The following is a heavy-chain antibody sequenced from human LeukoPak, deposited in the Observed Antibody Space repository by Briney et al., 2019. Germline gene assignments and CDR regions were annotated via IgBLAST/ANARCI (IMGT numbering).Heavy chain of an antibody. CDR3: TRSITIFGVVYYMDV. D-gene: IGHD3-3*01. Sequence: SVKVSCKASGGTFSSYAISWVRQAPGQGLEWMGRIIPIFGTANYAQKFQGRVTITTDESTSTAYMELSSLRSEDTAVYYCTRSITIFGVVYYMDVWGKGTTVTVSS. J-gene: IGHJ6*03. CDR2: IIPIFGTA. CDR1: GGTFSSYA. V-gene: IGHV1-69*05.